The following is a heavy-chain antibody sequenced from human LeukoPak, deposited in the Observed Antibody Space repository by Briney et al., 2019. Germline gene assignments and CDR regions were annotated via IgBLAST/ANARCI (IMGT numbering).Heavy chain of an antibody. Sequence: ASVKVSCKASGYTFTGYYMHWVRQAPGQGLEWMGWINPNSGGTNYAQKFRGRVTMTRDTSISTAYMELSRLRSDDTAVEHWARSSWGGELLGGDYIDVWGKGTTVTVSS. V-gene: IGHV1-2*02. CDR2: INPNSGGT. J-gene: IGHJ6*03. CDR3: ARSSWGGELLGGDYIDV. CDR1: GYTFTGYY. D-gene: IGHD1-26*01.